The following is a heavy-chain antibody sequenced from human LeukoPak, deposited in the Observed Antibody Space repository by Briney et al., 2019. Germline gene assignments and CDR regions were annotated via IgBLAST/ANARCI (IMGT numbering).Heavy chain of an antibody. CDR3: ARFTSSWYVNY. Sequence: SETLSLTCAVYGGSFSGYYWSWIRQPPGKGLEWIGEINHSGSTNYNPSLKSRVTISVDTSKNQFSLKLSSVTAADTAVYYCARFTSSWYVNYWGQGTLVTVSS. D-gene: IGHD6-13*01. V-gene: IGHV4-34*01. CDR2: INHSGST. J-gene: IGHJ4*02. CDR1: GGSFSGYY.